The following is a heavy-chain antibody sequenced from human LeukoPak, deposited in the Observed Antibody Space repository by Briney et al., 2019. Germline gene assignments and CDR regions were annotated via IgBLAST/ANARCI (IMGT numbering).Heavy chain of an antibody. CDR1: GFTFSDYS. CDR3: ARDIRRYSTSSSAFDI. D-gene: IGHD6-6*01. CDR2: ISSSSTTI. V-gene: IGHV3-48*01. Sequence: PGGSLRLSCAASGFTFSDYSMNWVRQAPGKGLECVSYISSSSTTIYYADSVKGRFTISRDNAKNSLYLQMNSLRAEDTALYYCARDIRRYSTSSSAFDIWGQGTMVTVSS. J-gene: IGHJ3*02.